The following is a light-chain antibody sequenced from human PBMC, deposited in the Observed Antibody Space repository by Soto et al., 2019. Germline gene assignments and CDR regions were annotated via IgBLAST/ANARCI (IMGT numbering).Light chain of an antibody. CDR2: WAS. CDR3: QQYYTTPLT. V-gene: IGKV4-1*01. CDR1: QSVFYSSSNKNY. J-gene: IGKJ3*01. Sequence: DIVMTQSPDSLPVSLGERATINCKSSQSVFYSSSNKNYLAWYQQKPGQPPKLLIYWASTRESGVPDRFSGSGSGTDFTLTISSLQAEDVAVYYCQQYYTTPLTCGPGTKVDI.